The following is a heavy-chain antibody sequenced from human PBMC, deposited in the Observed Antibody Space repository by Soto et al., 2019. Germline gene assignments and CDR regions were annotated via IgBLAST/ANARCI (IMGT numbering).Heavy chain of an antibody. J-gene: IGHJ4*02. D-gene: IGHD4-17*01. CDR3: ASSAGDYTYYFDH. V-gene: IGHV3-23*01. CDR2: IRDRGGST. CDR1: GFTFSSSA. Sequence: GGSLRLSCAASGFTFSSSAMNWVRQAPGKGLEWVSAIRDRGGSTYYADSVKGRFTISRDNSKNTLYLQMSNLRAEDTAVYYCASSAGDYTYYFDHWGQGTLVTSPQ.